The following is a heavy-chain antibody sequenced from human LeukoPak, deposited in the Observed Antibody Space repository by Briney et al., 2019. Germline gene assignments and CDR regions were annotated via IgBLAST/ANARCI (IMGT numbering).Heavy chain of an antibody. D-gene: IGHD5-18*01. CDR3: ARQGGDTAMAYYFDY. V-gene: IGHV4-34*01. CDR2: INHSGST. Sequence: SETLSLTCAVYGGSFSGYYWSWIRQPPGKGLEWIGEINHSGSTYYNPSLKSRVTISVDTSKNQFSLKLSSVTAADTAVYYCARQGGDTAMAYYFDYWGQGTLVTVSS. J-gene: IGHJ4*02. CDR1: GGSFSGYY.